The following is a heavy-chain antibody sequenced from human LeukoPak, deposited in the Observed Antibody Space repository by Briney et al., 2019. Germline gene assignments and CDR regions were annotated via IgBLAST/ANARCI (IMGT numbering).Heavy chain of an antibody. CDR3: ARGGYCSGGSCYFFDY. Sequence: SETLSLTCAVSGYSLSSGYYWGWIRQPPGKGLEWIGIIYYSGSTYSNPSLTSRPTISLDTSNNQFSLKLRSVTAADTAVYYCARGGYCSGGSCYFFDYWGQGTLVTVSS. V-gene: IGHV4-38-2*01. D-gene: IGHD2-15*01. J-gene: IGHJ4*02. CDR1: GYSLSSGYY. CDR2: IYYSGST.